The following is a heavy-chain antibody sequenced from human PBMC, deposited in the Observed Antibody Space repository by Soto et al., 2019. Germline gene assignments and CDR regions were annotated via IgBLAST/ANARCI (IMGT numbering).Heavy chain of an antibody. J-gene: IGHJ4*02. V-gene: IGHV4-39*01. D-gene: IGHD6-13*01. CDR2: IYYSGST. Sequence: SETLSLTCTVSGGSISSSSYYWGWIRQPPGKGLEWIGSIYYSGSTYYNPSLKSRVTISVDTSKNQFSLKLSSVTAADTAVYYCARHAFGRYSSSWYKDLPNPIDYWGQGTLVTVSS. CDR3: ARHAFGRYSSSWYKDLPNPIDY. CDR1: GGSISSSSYY.